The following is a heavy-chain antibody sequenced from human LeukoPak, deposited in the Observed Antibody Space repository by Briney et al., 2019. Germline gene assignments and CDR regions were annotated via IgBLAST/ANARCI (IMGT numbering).Heavy chain of an antibody. Sequence: ASVKVSCKASGYTFTGYYIRWVRQAPGQGLEWMGWMNPNSGDTGYAQKFQGRVTITRNTSISTAYMELSSLRSEDTAVYYCAREFNDYVWGSYPYGWFDPWGQGTLVTVSS. CDR1: GYTFTGYY. CDR3: AREFNDYVWGSYPYGWFDP. V-gene: IGHV1-8*03. J-gene: IGHJ5*02. CDR2: MNPNSGDT. D-gene: IGHD3-16*02.